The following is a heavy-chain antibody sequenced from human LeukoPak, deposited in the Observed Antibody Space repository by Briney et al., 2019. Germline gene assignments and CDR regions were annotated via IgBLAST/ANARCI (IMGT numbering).Heavy chain of an antibody. D-gene: IGHD2-2*01. CDR1: GGSFSGYY. J-gene: IGHJ5*02. CDR2: INHSGST. V-gene: IGHV4-34*01. CDR3: ARRVGYCSSTSCYSSWFDP. Sequence: PSETLSLTCAVYGGSFSGYYWSWIRQPPGKGLEWIGEINHSGSTNYNPSLKSRVTISVDTSKNQFSLKLSSVTAADTAVYYCARRVGYCSSTSCYSSWFDPWGQGTLVIVSS.